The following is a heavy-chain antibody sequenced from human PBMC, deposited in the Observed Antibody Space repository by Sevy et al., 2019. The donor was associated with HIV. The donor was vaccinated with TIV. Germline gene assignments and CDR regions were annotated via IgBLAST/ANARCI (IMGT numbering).Heavy chain of an antibody. J-gene: IGHJ4*02. V-gene: IGHV3-30-3*01. CDR1: GLIFSTYS. Sequence: GGSLRLSCAASGLIFSTYSMHWVRQAPGKGLEWVAAISYDGNNKYYEDSVKGRFTISRDNPKNTLFLQVNSLRPEDTAVYYCARAYSSWFGTVHYWGQGTLVTVSS. CDR3: ARAYSSWFGTVHY. D-gene: IGHD6-13*01. CDR2: ISYDGNNK.